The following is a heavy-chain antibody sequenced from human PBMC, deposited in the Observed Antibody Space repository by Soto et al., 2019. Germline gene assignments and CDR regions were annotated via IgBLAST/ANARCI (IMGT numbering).Heavy chain of an antibody. V-gene: IGHV3-23*01. D-gene: IGHD3-10*01. CDR2: ITDTGGDA. J-gene: IGHJ4*02. Sequence: SLRLSCVASGLTFGSRAMSWVRQAPGEGLQWVSTITDTGGDAKYADSVRGRFVISRDNSKKTLYLQMTSLTAEDSAMYFCARGSTDSYPGSRIFDFWGRGTLVTVSS. CDR1: GLTFGSRA. CDR3: ARGSTDSYPGSRIFDF.